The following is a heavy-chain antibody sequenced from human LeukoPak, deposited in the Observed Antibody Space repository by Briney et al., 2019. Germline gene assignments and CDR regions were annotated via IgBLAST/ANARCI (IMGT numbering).Heavy chain of an antibody. CDR1: GFTFSSYA. CDR2: ISYDGSNK. CDR3: ARGGHLWQRDNRFDY. V-gene: IGHV3-30*04. Sequence: GGSLRLSCAASGFTFSSYAMSWVRQAPGKGLEWVAVISYDGSNKYYADSVKGRFTISRDNSKNTLYLQMNSLRAEDTAVYYCARGGHLWQRDNRFDYWGQGTLVTVSS. D-gene: IGHD2/OR15-2a*01. J-gene: IGHJ4*02.